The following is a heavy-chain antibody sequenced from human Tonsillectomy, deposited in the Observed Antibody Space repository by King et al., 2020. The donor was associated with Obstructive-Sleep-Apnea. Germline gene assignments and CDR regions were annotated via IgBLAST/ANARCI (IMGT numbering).Heavy chain of an antibody. J-gene: IGHJ4*02. V-gene: IGHV3-48*01. CDR3: ARDLGYNYGYYFDY. Sequence: VQLVESGGALVQPGGSLRLSCAASGFTFSSYSMHWVRQAPGKGLEWISYMNKYSDTIYYAASVKGRFTISRDNAKNSLYLQMNSLRAEDTAMYYCARDLGYNYGYYFDYWGQGTLLTVSS. D-gene: IGHD5-18*01. CDR1: GFTFSSYS. CDR2: MNKYSDTI.